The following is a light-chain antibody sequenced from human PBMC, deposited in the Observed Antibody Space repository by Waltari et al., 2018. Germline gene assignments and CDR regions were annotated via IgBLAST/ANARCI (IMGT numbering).Light chain of an antibody. Sequence: SSELTQDPAVSVALGQTVRITCQGDSLRSSDARWYQQKPGQAPVLVIYGKNNRPSGIPDRFSGSSSGNTASLIITGAQAVDEADYYCNSRDSSGNHLVVFGGGTKLTVL. CDR3: NSRDSSGNHLVV. V-gene: IGLV3-19*01. CDR1: SLRSSD. CDR2: GKN. J-gene: IGLJ2*01.